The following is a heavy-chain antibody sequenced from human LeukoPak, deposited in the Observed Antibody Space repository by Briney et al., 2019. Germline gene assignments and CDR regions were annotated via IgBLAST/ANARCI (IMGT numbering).Heavy chain of an antibody. V-gene: IGHV4-4*09. J-gene: IGHJ4*02. D-gene: IGHD4/OR15-4a*01. CDR1: GASISHYY. CDR2: IFSNGST. Sequence: PSETLSLTCTVSGASISHYYWSWLRQPPGKGPEWIGYIFSNGSTNYNPSLKSRVTISLDTSRNQFSLKLSSVTAADTAVYYCARYGGPNFDYWGQGTLVTLSS. CDR3: ARYGGPNFDY.